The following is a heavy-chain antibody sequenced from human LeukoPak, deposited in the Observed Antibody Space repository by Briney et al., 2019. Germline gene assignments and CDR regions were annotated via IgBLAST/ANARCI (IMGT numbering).Heavy chain of an antibody. CDR3: GKVLGLWAFDI. CDR1: GFAFSASA. V-gene: IGHV3-23*01. J-gene: IGHJ3*02. Sequence: GGSLRLSCAASGFAFSASAMTWVRQAPGKGLEWVSAISGSGGSTYYADSVKGRFTISRDNSKNTLYLQMNSLRAEDTAVYSCGKVLGLWAFDIWGQGTMVTVSS. CDR2: ISGSGGST. D-gene: IGHD2-21*01.